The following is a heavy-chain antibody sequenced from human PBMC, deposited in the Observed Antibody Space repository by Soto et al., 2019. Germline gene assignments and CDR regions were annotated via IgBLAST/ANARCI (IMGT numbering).Heavy chain of an antibody. Sequence: SETLSLTCAVYGGSFSGYYWSWIRQPPGKGLEWIGEINHSGSTNYNPSLKSRVTISVDTSKNQFSLKLSSVTAADTAVYYCAGGMMTSKGPPPPARPRPPYYFDYWGQGTLVTVSS. CDR2: INHSGST. CDR3: AGGMMTSKGPPPPARPRPPYYFDY. V-gene: IGHV4-34*01. J-gene: IGHJ4*02. CDR1: GGSFSGYY. D-gene: IGHD3-16*01.